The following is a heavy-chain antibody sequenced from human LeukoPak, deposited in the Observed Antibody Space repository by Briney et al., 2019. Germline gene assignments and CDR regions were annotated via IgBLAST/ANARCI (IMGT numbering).Heavy chain of an antibody. Sequence: GGSLRLSCAASGFTVSRSYMSWVRQAPGKGLEWVSVIYSGGSTYYADSVKGRFTISRDNSKNMLYLQMNSLRAEDTAVYYCAAPTFKEKWLLPPFDYWGQGTLVTVSS. V-gene: IGHV3-53*01. J-gene: IGHJ4*02. CDR1: GFTVSRSY. CDR3: AAPTFKEKWLLPPFDY. CDR2: IYSGGST. D-gene: IGHD3-22*01.